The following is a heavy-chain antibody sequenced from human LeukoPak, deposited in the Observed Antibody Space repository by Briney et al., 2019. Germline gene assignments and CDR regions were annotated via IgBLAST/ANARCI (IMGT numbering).Heavy chain of an antibody. V-gene: IGHV5-51*01. CDR3: ARLEVCSSTSCYVRDAFDI. D-gene: IGHD2-2*01. Sequence: GESLKISCKGSGYSFTSYWIGWVRQMPGKGLEWMGIIYPGDSDTRYSPSFQGQVTISADKSISTAYLQWSSLKASDTARYSCARLEVCSSTSCYVRDAFDIWGQGTMVTVSS. CDR1: GYSFTSYW. CDR2: IYPGDSDT. J-gene: IGHJ3*02.